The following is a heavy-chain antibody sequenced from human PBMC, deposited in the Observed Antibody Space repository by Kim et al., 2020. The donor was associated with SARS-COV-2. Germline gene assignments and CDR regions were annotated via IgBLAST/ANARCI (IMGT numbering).Heavy chain of an antibody. Sequence: SETLSLTCSVSGCSISGFYWTWSRQAPGEGLEWVGYIHYTGTTRYNPSLESRLTMSIDTSKNQFSLRLRNVAAADTAVYYCASLHDSGLADQWGQGTLVIVSS. J-gene: IGHJ4*02. CDR2: IHYTGTT. V-gene: IGHV4-59*01. CDR3: ASLHDSGLADQ. D-gene: IGHD5-12*01. CDR1: GCSISGFY.